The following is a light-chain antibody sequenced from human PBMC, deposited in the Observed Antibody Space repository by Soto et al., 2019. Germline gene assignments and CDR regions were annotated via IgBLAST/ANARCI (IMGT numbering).Light chain of an antibody. V-gene: IGKV3-20*01. Sequence: EIVLTQSPGTLSLSPGERGTLSCRASQSVSSSYLAWYQQKTGQAPRILIYGASSRAPGIPARFSGGGSGTDFTLTISRLEPEDFAVYYCQQYGSSPQTFGQGTKVDI. CDR2: GAS. J-gene: IGKJ1*01. CDR1: QSVSSSY. CDR3: QQYGSSPQT.